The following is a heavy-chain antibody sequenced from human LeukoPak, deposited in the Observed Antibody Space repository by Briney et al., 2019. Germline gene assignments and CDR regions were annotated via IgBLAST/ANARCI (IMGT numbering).Heavy chain of an antibody. CDR3: ARSADSGWYQPAL. Sequence: QPGGSLRLSCAASGFTFSCYEMNWVRQAPGKGLEWVSYISSGGNTIYYADSVKGRFTISRDNAKNSLYLQMNSLRAEDTALYYCARSADSGWYQPALWGQGTLVTVSS. CDR2: ISSGGNTI. CDR1: GFTFSCYE. V-gene: IGHV3-48*03. J-gene: IGHJ4*02. D-gene: IGHD6-19*01.